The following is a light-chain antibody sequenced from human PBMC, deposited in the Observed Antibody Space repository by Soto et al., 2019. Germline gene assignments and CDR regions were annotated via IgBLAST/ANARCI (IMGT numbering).Light chain of an antibody. V-gene: IGLV3-21*02. Sequence: SYELTQPPSVSVAPGQTAMITCGGNNIGNKSVNWYQQRPGQAPVLVVYDDSDRPSGIPDRFSGSNSGNTATLIISRVEAGDEADYYCQVWDSSSDRWVFGGGTKVTVL. CDR2: DDS. CDR3: QVWDSSSDRWV. CDR1: NIGNKS. J-gene: IGLJ3*02.